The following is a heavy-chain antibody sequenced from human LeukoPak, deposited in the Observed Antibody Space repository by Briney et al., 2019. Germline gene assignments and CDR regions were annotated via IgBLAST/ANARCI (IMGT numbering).Heavy chain of an antibody. D-gene: IGHD2-21*02. J-gene: IGHJ4*02. CDR1: GFTFKNYA. Sequence: PGGSLRLSCAASGFTFKNYAMAWVRQAPGKGLEWVSAISGSGGSTYYADSVKGRFTISRDNSKNTLYPQVNSLRAEDTAVYYCAKEARMVTNVFFDYWGQGILVIVSS. V-gene: IGHV3-23*01. CDR2: ISGSGGST. CDR3: AKEARMVTNVFFDY.